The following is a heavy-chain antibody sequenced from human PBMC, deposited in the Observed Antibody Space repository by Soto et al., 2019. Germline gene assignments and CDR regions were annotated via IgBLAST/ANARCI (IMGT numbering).Heavy chain of an antibody. J-gene: IGHJ4*02. CDR2: IANSGAGT. V-gene: IGHV3-23*01. CDR1: GFTFSSYA. CDR3: AKDRGGYGKRFNFDY. Sequence: GSLRLSCAASGFTFSSYAMSWVRQTPGGGLEWVSSIANSGAGTYYADSVKGRFTISTDNSKNTLYLQMNSLRAEDTALYYCAKDRGGYGKRFNFDYWGQGTLVTVSS. D-gene: IGHD5-12*01.